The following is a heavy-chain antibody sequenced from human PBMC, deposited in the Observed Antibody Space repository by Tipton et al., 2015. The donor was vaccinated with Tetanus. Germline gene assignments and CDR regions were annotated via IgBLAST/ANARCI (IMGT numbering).Heavy chain of an antibody. J-gene: IGHJ6*02. D-gene: IGHD2-15*01. V-gene: IGHV4-59*01. Sequence: LRLSCTVSGGSISSYYWSWIRQPPGKGLEWIGYIYYSGSTNYNPSLKSRVPISVDTSKNQFSLKLSSVTAADTAVYYCARDGGYCSGGSCYSPYYYYGMDVWGQGTTVTVSS. CDR2: IYYSGST. CDR3: ARDGGYCSGGSCYSPYYYYGMDV. CDR1: GGSISSYY.